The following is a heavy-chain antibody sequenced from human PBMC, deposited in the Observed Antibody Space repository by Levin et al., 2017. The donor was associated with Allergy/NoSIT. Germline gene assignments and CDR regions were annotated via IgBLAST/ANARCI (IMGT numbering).Heavy chain of an antibody. V-gene: IGHV3-7*01. Sequence: PGGSLRLSCVGSGFTFSTYYMSWVRQAPGKGLEWVASINRDGSGKYYVDSVKGRFTISKDNAKNSLNLQMNSLRAEDTAVYYCATLLVVAATDFDSWGQGTLVTVSS. J-gene: IGHJ4*02. CDR1: GFTFSTYY. D-gene: IGHD5-12*01. CDR2: INRDGSGK. CDR3: ATLLVVAATDFDS.